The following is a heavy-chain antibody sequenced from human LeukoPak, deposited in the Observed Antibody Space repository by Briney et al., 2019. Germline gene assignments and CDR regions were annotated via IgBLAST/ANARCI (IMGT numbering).Heavy chain of an antibody. J-gene: IGHJ4*02. CDR2: IYTSGST. CDR3: ARVGGLHALSLHTVVDY. Sequence: SETLSLTCTVSGGSISSYYWSWIRQPAGKGLEWIGRIYTSGSTNYNPSLKSRVTMSVDTSKNQFSLKLSSVTAADTAVYYCARVGGLHALSLHTVVDYGGQGTLVTVSS. V-gene: IGHV4-4*07. D-gene: IGHD2-15*01. CDR1: GGSISSYY.